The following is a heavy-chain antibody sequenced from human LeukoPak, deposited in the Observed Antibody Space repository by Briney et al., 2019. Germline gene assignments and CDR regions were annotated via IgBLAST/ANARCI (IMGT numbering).Heavy chain of an antibody. J-gene: IGHJ3*02. Sequence: PSETLSLTCSVAGGSFTSYYWSWIRQPPGKGLEWIGYIYHSGSTNYNPSLKSRVTISLDTSKNQFSLKLSSVTAADTAVYYCAGNDYGDAFDIWGQGTMVTVSA. CDR1: GGSFTSYY. CDR3: AGNDYGDAFDI. V-gene: IGHV4-59*08. CDR2: IYHSGST. D-gene: IGHD4-17*01.